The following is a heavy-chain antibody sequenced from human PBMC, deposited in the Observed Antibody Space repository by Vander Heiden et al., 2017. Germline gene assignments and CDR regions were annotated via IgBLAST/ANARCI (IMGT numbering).Heavy chain of an antibody. CDR1: GFTFSSYA. CDR2: ISYDGSNK. J-gene: IGHJ4*02. V-gene: IGHV3-30-3*01. Sequence: QVQLVESGGGVVQPGRSLRLSCAASGFTFSSYAMHWVRQAPGKGLEWVAVISYDGSNKYYADSVKGRFTISRDNSKNTLYLQMNSLRAEDTAVYYCARDRVSSSFVFDYWGQGTLVTVSS. D-gene: IGHD6-13*01. CDR3: ARDRVSSSFVFDY.